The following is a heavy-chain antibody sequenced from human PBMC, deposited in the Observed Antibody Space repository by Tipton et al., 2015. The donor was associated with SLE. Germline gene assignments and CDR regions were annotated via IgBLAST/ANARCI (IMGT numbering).Heavy chain of an antibody. CDR3: ARDSSPPYYYFYMDV. Sequence: SLRLSCAASGFTFSHYGMHWVRQAPGKGLEWVAIIWYDGNNKYYADSVKGRFTISRDNSESTVYLQMNSLRVEDTAVYYCARDSSPPYYYFYMDVWGKGTTVTVSS. V-gene: IGHV3-33*01. D-gene: IGHD6-6*01. J-gene: IGHJ6*03. CDR1: GFTFSHYG. CDR2: IWYDGNNK.